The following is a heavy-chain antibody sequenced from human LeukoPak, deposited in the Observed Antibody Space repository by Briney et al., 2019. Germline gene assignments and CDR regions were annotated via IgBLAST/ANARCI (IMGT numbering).Heavy chain of an antibody. D-gene: IGHD3-22*01. CDR1: GGSINSGGY. V-gene: IGHV4-31*03. CDR2: IYYSGTT. J-gene: IGHJ3*02. Sequence: PSETLSLTCTVSGGSINSGGYWSWIRQHPGKGLEWIGYIYYSGTTYFNPSLKSRVTISVDTSKNQFSLKLSSVTAADTAVYYCAREKTAYYYDSSGYSEGAFDIWGQGTMVTVSS. CDR3: AREKTAYYYDSSGYSEGAFDI.